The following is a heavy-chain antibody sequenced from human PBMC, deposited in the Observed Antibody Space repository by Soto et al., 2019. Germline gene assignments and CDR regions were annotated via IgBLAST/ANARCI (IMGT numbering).Heavy chain of an antibody. CDR1: GFTFSSYA. J-gene: IGHJ6*02. D-gene: IGHD3-22*01. Sequence: GGSLRLSCAASGFTFSSYAMHWVRQAPGKGLEWVAVISYDGSNKYYADSVKGRFTISRDNSKNTLYLQMNSLRAEDTAVYYCAREMYYYDSSGYYPIAADVWGQGTTVTVSS. CDR2: ISYDGSNK. CDR3: AREMYYYDSSGYYPIAADV. V-gene: IGHV3-30-3*01.